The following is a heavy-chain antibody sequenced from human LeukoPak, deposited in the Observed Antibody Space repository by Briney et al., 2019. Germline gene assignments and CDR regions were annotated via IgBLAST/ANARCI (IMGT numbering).Heavy chain of an antibody. V-gene: IGHV1-2*02. J-gene: IGHJ4*02. CDR2: INPNSGGA. CDR1: GYTFTGYY. D-gene: IGHD3-16*01. CDR3: ARDRESRGHFDY. Sequence: GASVKVSCKASGYTFTGYYMHWVRQAPGQGLEWMGWINPNSGGANYAQKFQGRVTMTRDTSISTDYMELSRLRSDDTAVYYCARDRESRGHFDYWGQGTLVTVSS.